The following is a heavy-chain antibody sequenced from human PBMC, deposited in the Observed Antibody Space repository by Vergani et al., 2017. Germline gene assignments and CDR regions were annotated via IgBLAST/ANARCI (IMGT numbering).Heavy chain of an antibody. CDR2: IYSTGST. J-gene: IGHJ6*02. V-gene: IGHV4-59*13. CDR1: GGSFNTYY. D-gene: IGHD3-22*01. Sequence: QEQLQESGPGLVKPSETLSLTCTVSGGSFNTYYLSWIRQSPGKGLEWIGYIYSTGSTNYNPSLNSRVTMSVDTSKNQYSLKLRSVTAADTAVYFCARVMYRDEASTGDSLEGMDTWGQGTTVTISS. CDR3: ARVMYRDEASTGDSLEGMDT.